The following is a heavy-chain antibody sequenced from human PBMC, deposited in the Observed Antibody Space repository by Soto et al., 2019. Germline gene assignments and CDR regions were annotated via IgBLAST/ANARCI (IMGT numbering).Heavy chain of an antibody. CDR1: GFTFTAYY. CDR3: SRENWFQDY. V-gene: IGHV3-7*03. CDR2: INKDGSKQ. D-gene: IGHD3-10*01. J-gene: IGHJ4*02. Sequence: PGGSLRLSCAASGFTFTAYYMTWVRQVPGKGLEWVASINKDGSKQYYVDSVKGRFTISRDNAMNSLYLQVNSLRAGDTAPYYCSRENWFQDYWGQGTLVTVSS.